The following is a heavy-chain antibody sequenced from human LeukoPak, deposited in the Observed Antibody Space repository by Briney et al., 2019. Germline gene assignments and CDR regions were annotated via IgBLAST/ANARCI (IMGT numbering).Heavy chain of an antibody. CDR3: AKELDTYDSSGYPYSDY. V-gene: IGHV3-66*01. D-gene: IGHD3-22*01. Sequence: GGSLRLSCAVSGLTVSNNYMSWVRQAPGKGLEWVSVMYSGGTTHYADSVKGRFTITRDNSKNTLYLQLNSLRAEDTAVYYCAKELDTYDSSGYPYSDYWGQGTLVTVSS. J-gene: IGHJ4*02. CDR1: GLTVSNNY. CDR2: MYSGGTT.